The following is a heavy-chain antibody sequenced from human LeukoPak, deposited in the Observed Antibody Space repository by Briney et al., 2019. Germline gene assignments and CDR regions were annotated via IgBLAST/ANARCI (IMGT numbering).Heavy chain of an antibody. V-gene: IGHV3-33*01. CDR1: GFTFSSYG. CDR3: ARGWLSYGDY. CDR2: IWYDGSNQ. Sequence: PGGSLTLSCAASGFTFSSYGMHWVRQAPGKGLEWVAVIWYDGSNQHYADSVKGRFTISRDNSKNTLYLQMNSLRAEDTAVYYCARGWLSYGDYWGQGTLVTVSS. J-gene: IGHJ4*02. D-gene: IGHD5-18*01.